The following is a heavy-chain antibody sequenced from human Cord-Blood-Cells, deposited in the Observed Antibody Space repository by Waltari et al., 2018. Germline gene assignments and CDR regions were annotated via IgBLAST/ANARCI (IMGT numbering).Heavy chain of an antibody. D-gene: IGHD7-27*01. Sequence: QVQLVQSGAEVKKPGSSVKVSCKASGGNFSSYAISWVRQAPGQGLEWTGGIIPIFGTANYAQKFQGRVTITADESTSTAYMELSSLRSEDTAVYYCAREAGDPRIDPYYFDYWGQGTLVTVSS. V-gene: IGHV1-69*01. CDR1: GGNFSSYA. J-gene: IGHJ4*02. CDR2: IIPIFGTA. CDR3: AREAGDPRIDPYYFDY.